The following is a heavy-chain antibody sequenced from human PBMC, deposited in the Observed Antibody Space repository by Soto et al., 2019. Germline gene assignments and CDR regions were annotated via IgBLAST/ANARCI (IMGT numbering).Heavy chain of an antibody. Sequence: SLRLSYAASGFPFHDYTMHWVRQAPVKGLEWVSGISLKSDSIGYADSVNGRFTISSDNAKKSLYLQMNSLRAEDTALYYCASGRGYDILTGYYPYFDYWGQGT. CDR1: GFPFHDYT. CDR3: ASGRGYDILTGYYPYFDY. V-gene: IGHV3-9*01. J-gene: IGHJ4*02. D-gene: IGHD3-9*01. CDR2: ISLKSDSI.